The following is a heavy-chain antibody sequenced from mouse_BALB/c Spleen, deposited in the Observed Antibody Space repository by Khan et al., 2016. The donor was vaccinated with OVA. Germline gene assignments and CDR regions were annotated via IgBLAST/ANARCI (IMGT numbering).Heavy chain of an antibody. J-gene: IGHJ4*01. V-gene: IGHV2-6-2*01. CDR2: IWSDGST. Sequence: QVQLKESGPDLVAPSQSLSITCTVSGFSLTSYAIHWVRQPPGKGLEWLVVIWSDGSTTYNSALKSRLSISKDNSKSQVFLKINSLQTDDTAMYYCARQQFPLTMDSWGQGTSVTVSS. CDR3: ARQQFPLTMDS. CDR1: GFSLTSYA.